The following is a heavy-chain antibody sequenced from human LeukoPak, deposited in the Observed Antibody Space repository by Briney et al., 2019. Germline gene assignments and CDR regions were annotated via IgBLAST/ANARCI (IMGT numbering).Heavy chain of an antibody. CDR1: GGSISSSNW. V-gene: IGHV4-4*02. D-gene: IGHD1-7*01. CDR2: IYHSGST. J-gene: IGHJ4*02. Sequence: SGTLSLTCAVSGGSISSSNWWSWVRQPPGKGLEWIGEIYHSGSTYYNPSLNSRVTISGDTSKNQFSLKLSSVTAADTAVYYCARHGVSGTTYSPFDYWGQGTLVTVSS. CDR3: ARHGVSGTTYSPFDY.